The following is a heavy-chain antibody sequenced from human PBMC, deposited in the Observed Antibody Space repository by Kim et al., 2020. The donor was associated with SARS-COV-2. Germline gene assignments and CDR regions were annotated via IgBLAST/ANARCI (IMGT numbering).Heavy chain of an antibody. D-gene: IGHD3-16*02. J-gene: IGHJ3*02. CDR3: ARRSSAFDI. Sequence: APRYSPSFQGQVTISADKSISTAYLQWSSLKASDTAMYYCARRSSAFDIWGQGTMVTVSS. CDR2: AP. V-gene: IGHV5-51*01.